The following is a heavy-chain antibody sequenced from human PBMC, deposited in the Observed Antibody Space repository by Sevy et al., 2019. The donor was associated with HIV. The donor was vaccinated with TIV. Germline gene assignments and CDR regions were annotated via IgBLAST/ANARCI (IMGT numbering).Heavy chain of an antibody. Sequence: SETLSLTCTVSGDSVSSGTYYWTWIRQPPGKGLEWIGYIYYTGNTSYNPSLKSRVTISVDTSKNQFSLLLTSLTVADTAVYYCARAGIAARPYYYYGMDVWGQGTTVTVSS. D-gene: IGHD6-13*01. CDR2: IYYTGNT. CDR1: GDSVSSGTYY. CDR3: ARAGIAARPYYYYGMDV. J-gene: IGHJ6*02. V-gene: IGHV4-61*01.